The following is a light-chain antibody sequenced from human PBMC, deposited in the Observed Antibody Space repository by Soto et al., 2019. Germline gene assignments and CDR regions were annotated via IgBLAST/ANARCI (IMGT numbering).Light chain of an antibody. CDR2: AAS. CDR1: QGITTW. Sequence: DIQMTQSPSSVSASAGDSVNITCRASQGITTWLAWYQQKPGKAPKLLIYAASSMPSRVPSRFSGSGSVTDFTLSISSLQPEDFATYYCQQANSFPYTFGQGTKLEIK. J-gene: IGKJ2*01. V-gene: IGKV1-12*01. CDR3: QQANSFPYT.